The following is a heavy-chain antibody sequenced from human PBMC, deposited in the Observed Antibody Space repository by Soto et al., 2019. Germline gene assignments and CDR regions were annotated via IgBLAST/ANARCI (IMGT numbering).Heavy chain of an antibody. Sequence: XESLKISWKCSGNSFTSYWIGWVLQMPGKGLEWMGIIYPGDSDTRYSPSFQGQVTISADKSISTAYLQWSSLKASDTAMYYCARIYEQWPPRGWFDPWGQGTLVTVSS. CDR3: ARIYEQWPPRGWFDP. CDR1: GNSFTSYW. CDR2: IYPGDSDT. V-gene: IGHV5-51*01. D-gene: IGHD6-19*01. J-gene: IGHJ5*02.